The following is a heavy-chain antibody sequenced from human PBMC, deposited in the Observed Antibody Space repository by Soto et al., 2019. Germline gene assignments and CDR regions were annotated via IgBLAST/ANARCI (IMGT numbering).Heavy chain of an antibody. CDR2: INHSGST. V-gene: IGHV4-34*01. Sequence: SETLSLTCAVYGGSFSGYYWSWIRQPPGKGLEWIGEINHSGSTNYNPSLKSRVTISVDTSKNQFSLKLSSVTAADTAVYYCARGLSSGWFAGATTEYYFDYWGQGTLVTVPQ. J-gene: IGHJ4*02. CDR3: ARGLSSGWFAGATTEYYFDY. CDR1: GGSFSGYY. D-gene: IGHD6-19*01.